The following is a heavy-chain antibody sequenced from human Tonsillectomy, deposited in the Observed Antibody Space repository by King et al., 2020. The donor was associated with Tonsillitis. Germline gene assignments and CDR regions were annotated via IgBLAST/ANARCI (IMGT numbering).Heavy chain of an antibody. Sequence: VQLVQSGAEVKKPGASVKVSCKASGYTFTSYYVHWVRQAPGQRLEWMGLINPSGGSTRYAQKFHGRVIMTRDTSTSTVYMELSSLRSEDTAVYYCARTYYYDRSGYYFGYWGQGTLVTVSS. CDR3: ARTYYYDRSGYYFGY. V-gene: IGHV1-46*01. CDR2: INPSGGST. D-gene: IGHD3-22*01. CDR1: GYTFTSYY. J-gene: IGHJ4*02.